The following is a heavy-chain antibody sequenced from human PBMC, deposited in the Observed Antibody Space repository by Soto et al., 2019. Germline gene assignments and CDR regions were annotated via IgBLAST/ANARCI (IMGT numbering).Heavy chain of an antibody. CDR3: VRIRGGGAYDL. Sequence: EVQLVESGGGLVQPGGSLRLSCVASGFTFTDHWMNWVRQAPGRRPEWVANIKPDGSEKYYMDSVRGRFATSRDNAKNSLSLLRNSLGLEDTVMFSCVRIRGGGAYDLWGQGTMVTVS. J-gene: IGHJ3*01. D-gene: IGHD3-3*01. CDR1: GFTFTDHW. CDR2: IKPDGSEK. V-gene: IGHV3-7*05.